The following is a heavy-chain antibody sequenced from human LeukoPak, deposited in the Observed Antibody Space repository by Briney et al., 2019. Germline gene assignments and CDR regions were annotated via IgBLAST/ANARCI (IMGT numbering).Heavy chain of an antibody. D-gene: IGHD5-24*01. CDR3: AKVKRWLQLVGAFDI. CDR1: GFTFDDYA. V-gene: IGHV3-9*01. Sequence: PGGSLRLSCAASGFTFDDYAMHWVRQAPGKGLEWVSGISWNSGSIGYADSVKGRLTISRDNAKNSLYLQMNSLRAEDTALYYCAKVKRWLQLVGAFDIWGQGTMVTVSS. CDR2: ISWNSGSI. J-gene: IGHJ3*02.